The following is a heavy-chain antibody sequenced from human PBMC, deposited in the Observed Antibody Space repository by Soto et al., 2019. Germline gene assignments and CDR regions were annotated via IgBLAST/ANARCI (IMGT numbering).Heavy chain of an antibody. CDR1: GGSISNYY. J-gene: IGHJ4*02. D-gene: IGHD3-22*01. Sequence: PSETLSLTCAVSGGSISNYYWSWIRQPPGKGLEWIGYISGSGSTNYKSSLKSRVTLSVGTSKNQFFLELTSVTAADTGVYYCARAVGNYDSSGYYGGGFYYFAYWGQGTLVTVSS. CDR3: ARAVGNYDSSGYYGGGFYYFAY. V-gene: IGHV4-59*01. CDR2: ISGSGST.